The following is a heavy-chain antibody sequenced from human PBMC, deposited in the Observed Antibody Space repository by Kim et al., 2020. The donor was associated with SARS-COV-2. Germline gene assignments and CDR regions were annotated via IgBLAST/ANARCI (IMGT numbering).Heavy chain of an antibody. D-gene: IGHD3-10*01. CDR2: ISGSSGST. CDR1: GITFSNYA. CDR3: AKYGSGSYYTRFDC. V-gene: IGHV3-23*01. Sequence: GGSLRLSCAASGITFSNYAMSWVRQAPGKGLEWVSAISGSSGSTYYADSVKGRFTISRDNSKSTLYLQMNSLRAEDTAVYYCAKYGSGSYYTRFDCWGQGTLVTVSS. J-gene: IGHJ4*02.